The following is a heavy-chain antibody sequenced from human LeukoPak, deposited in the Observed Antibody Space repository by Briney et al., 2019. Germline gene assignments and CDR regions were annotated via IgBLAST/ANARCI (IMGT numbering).Heavy chain of an antibody. D-gene: IGHD4-17*01. CDR3: ARGIESYGDYGY. Sequence: SETLSLTCTVSGGSISGSYWSWIRQPPGKGLEWIAYMYDSGSTNYNPSLKSRVTISIDTSKNQFSLKLSSLTAADTAIYYCARGIESYGDYGYWGQGILVTVSS. CDR2: MYDSGST. CDR1: GGSISGSY. J-gene: IGHJ4*02. V-gene: IGHV4-59*01.